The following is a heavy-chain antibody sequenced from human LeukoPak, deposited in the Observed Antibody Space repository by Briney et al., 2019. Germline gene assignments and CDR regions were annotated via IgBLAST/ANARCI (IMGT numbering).Heavy chain of an antibody. V-gene: IGHV3-23*01. D-gene: IGHD3-22*01. CDR3: AKDQYYYDSSGSFDY. CDR2: ISGNGIST. Sequence: GGSLRLSCAASGFTFSSYAMSWVRQAPGKGLEWVSAISGNGISTYYADSVKGRFTISRDNSKNTLYLQMNSLRAEDTAVYYCAKDQYYYDSSGSFDYWGQGTLVTVSS. CDR1: GFTFSSYA. J-gene: IGHJ4*02.